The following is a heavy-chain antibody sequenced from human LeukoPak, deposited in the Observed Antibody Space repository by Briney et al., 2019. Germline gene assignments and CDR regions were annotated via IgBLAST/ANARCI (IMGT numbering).Heavy chain of an antibody. D-gene: IGHD2-2*01. CDR1: GFTFSSYS. Sequence: GGSLRLSCAASGFTFSSYSMNWVRQAPGKGLEWVSSISSSSSYIYYADSVKGRFTISRDNAKNSLYLQMNSLRAEDTAVYYCARRRGSPANRGVVPAAMGGGSSIANWFDPWGQGTLVTVSS. CDR3: ARRRGSPANRGVVPAAMGGGSSIANWFDP. CDR2: ISSSSSYI. V-gene: IGHV3-21*01. J-gene: IGHJ5*02.